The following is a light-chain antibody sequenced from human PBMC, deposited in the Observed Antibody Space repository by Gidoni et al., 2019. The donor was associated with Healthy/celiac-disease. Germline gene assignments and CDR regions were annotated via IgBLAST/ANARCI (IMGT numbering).Light chain of an antibody. V-gene: IGKV2-28*01. CDR1: QSRLHSNGYNY. CDR2: LGS. Sequence: DIVMTQSPLSLPVTPVEPASISCRSSQSRLHSNGYNYLDWYLQKPGQSPQLLIYLGSNRASGVPDRFSGSGSGTDFTLKISRVEAEDVGVYYCMQAIKTPRTFGQGTKVEIK. J-gene: IGKJ1*01. CDR3: MQAIKTPRT.